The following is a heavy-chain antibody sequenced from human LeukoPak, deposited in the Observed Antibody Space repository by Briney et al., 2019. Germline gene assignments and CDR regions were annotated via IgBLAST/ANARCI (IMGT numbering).Heavy chain of an antibody. Sequence: SETLSLTCAVSGYSVSSGYYWGWIRQPPGKGLEWIGRIYHTGTTYYNPTLKSRVTIAVDTSKNQFSLRLSSVTAADTAVYHCARGVGNWNYVPFDYWGQGTLVTVSS. D-gene: IGHD1-7*01. CDR2: IYHTGTT. V-gene: IGHV4-38-2*01. J-gene: IGHJ4*02. CDR3: ARGVGNWNYVPFDY. CDR1: GYSVSSGYY.